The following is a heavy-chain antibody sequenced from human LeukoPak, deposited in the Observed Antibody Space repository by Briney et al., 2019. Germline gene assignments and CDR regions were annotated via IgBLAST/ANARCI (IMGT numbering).Heavy chain of an antibody. CDR1: GGTFSSYA. V-gene: IGHV1-69*06. CDR3: AKDGKQQTLDY. J-gene: IGHJ4*02. D-gene: IGHD6-13*01. Sequence: ASVKVSCKASGGTFSSYAISWVRQAPGQGLEWMGGIIPIFGTANYAQKFQGRVTITADKSTSTAYMELSSLRSEDTAVYYCAKDGKQQTLDYWGQGTLVTVSS. CDR2: IIPIFGTA.